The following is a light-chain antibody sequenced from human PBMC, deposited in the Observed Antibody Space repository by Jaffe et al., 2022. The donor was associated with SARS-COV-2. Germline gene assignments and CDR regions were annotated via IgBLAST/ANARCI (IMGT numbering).Light chain of an antibody. Sequence: QSVLTQPPAASGTPGQRVTISCSGSSSNIGSNTVNWYQQLPGTAPKLLIYSNNQRPSGVPDRLSGSKSGTSASLAISGLQSDDEADYYCAAWDGSLNGVVFGGGTKLTVL. CDR1: SSNIGSNT. J-gene: IGLJ2*01. V-gene: IGLV1-44*01. CDR3: AAWDGSLNGVV. CDR2: SNN.